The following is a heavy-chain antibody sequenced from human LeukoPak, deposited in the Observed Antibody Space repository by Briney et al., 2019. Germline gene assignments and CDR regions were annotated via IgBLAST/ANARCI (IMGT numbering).Heavy chain of an antibody. J-gene: IGHJ6*02. D-gene: IGHD4/OR15-4a*01. CDR2: TYYRSKWYN. CDR1: GDSVSSNSAA. V-gene: IGHV6-1*01. CDR3: ARAPHYYYYYGMDV. Sequence: SQTLSLTCAISGDSVSSNSAAWNWIRQSPSRGLEWLGRTYYRSKWYNDYAASVKSRITINPDTSKNQFSLLLSSVTPEDTAVYYCARAPHYYYYYGMDVWGQGTTVTVSS.